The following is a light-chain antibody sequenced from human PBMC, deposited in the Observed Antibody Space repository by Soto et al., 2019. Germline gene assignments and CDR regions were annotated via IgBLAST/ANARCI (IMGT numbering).Light chain of an antibody. Sequence: EIVISQSPAPLSFSPVERATLSCRASQSVSSNLAWYQQKPGQAPRLLIYGASTRATGIPARFSGSGSGTEFTLTISSLQSEDFAVYYCQQYNNWPPVTFGQGTKVDI. CDR1: QSVSSN. J-gene: IGKJ1*01. V-gene: IGKV3-15*01. CDR2: GAS. CDR3: QQYNNWPPVT.